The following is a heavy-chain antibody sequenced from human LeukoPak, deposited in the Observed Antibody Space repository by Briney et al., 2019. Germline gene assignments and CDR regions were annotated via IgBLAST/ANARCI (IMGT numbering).Heavy chain of an antibody. D-gene: IGHD3-22*01. CDR3: ARGTDYYDSSGYYFWPFDI. CDR1: GGTFSSYA. J-gene: IGHJ3*02. Sequence: SVKVSCKASGGTFSSYAISWVRQAPGQGLEWMGGIIPIFGTANYAQKFQGRVTITTDESTSTAYMELSSLRSEDTAVYYCARGTDYYDSSGYYFWPFDIWGQVTMVTVSS. V-gene: IGHV1-69*05. CDR2: IIPIFGTA.